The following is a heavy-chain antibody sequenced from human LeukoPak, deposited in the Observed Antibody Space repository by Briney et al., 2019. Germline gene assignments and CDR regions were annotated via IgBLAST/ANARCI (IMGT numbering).Heavy chain of an antibody. Sequence: PSETLSLTCTVSGGSISSGDYYWPWIRQSPGKGLEWIGYIYYSGDTYYNPSLKSRVTMSVDTSKNQFSLKLSSVTAADTAVYYCVGDSRITMVRGVIRESAPWGQGTLVTVSS. CDR1: GGSISSGDYY. D-gene: IGHD3-10*01. CDR3: VGDSRITMVRGVIRESAP. CDR2: IYYSGDT. V-gene: IGHV4-30-4*01. J-gene: IGHJ5*02.